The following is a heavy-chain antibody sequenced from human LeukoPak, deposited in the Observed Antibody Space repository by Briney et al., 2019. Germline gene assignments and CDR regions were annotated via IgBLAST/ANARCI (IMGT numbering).Heavy chain of an antibody. CDR3: ARICSTTDCLISA. V-gene: IGHV3-74*01. J-gene: IGHJ4*02. D-gene: IGHD2-2*01. CDR1: GFTFSRYW. Sequence: GGSLRLSCAASGFTFSRYWMHWVRQAPGKGLVWVSRINSDGSYTSYADFVKGRFTISRDNAKNTVYLQMGSLRAEDTAVYYCARICSTTDCLISAWGQGTLVTVSS. CDR2: INSDGSYT.